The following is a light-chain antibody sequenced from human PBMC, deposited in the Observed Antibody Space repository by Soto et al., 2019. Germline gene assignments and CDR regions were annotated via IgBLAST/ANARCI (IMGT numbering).Light chain of an antibody. CDR1: QSIAIY. V-gene: IGKV3-11*01. Sequence: IMLTQSPATLSFCPGEEATLSCRASQSIAIYLAWYQQKSGQSPRLLIYDTSNRAPGIPDRFSGSASGTDFTLTISSLEPEDFAVYYCQQRATWPWTFGQGTAVEIK. J-gene: IGKJ1*01. CDR3: QQRATWPWT. CDR2: DTS.